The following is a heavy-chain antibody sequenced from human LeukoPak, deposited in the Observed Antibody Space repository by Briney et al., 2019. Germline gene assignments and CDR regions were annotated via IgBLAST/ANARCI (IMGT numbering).Heavy chain of an antibody. V-gene: IGHV3-23*01. CDR1: GFTFINAW. J-gene: IGHJ3*02. CDR3: AKGQDYYDSTGHYEADVFDI. Sequence: GGSLRLSCAASGFTFINAWMTWVRQAPGKGLDWVSTISVNGSSTYYAGSVKGRFTISRDNSKNTLFLQMSSLRAEDTAVYYCAKGQDYYDSTGHYEADVFDIWGQGTMVTVSS. D-gene: IGHD3-22*01. CDR2: ISVNGSST.